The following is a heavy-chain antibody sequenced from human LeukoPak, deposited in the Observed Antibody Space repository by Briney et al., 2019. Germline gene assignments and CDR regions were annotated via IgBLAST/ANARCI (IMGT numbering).Heavy chain of an antibody. Sequence: GGSLRLSCAASGFSFSTYTMNWVRQAPGKVLEWVSSISSSGSYIYYADSVKGRFTISRDNAKNSLYLQMNSLRAEDTAVYYCARDGVFGVVTTIDYWGQGTLVTVSS. CDR2: ISSSGSYI. CDR3: ARDGVFGVVTTIDY. V-gene: IGHV3-21*01. CDR1: GFSFSTYT. J-gene: IGHJ4*02. D-gene: IGHD3-3*01.